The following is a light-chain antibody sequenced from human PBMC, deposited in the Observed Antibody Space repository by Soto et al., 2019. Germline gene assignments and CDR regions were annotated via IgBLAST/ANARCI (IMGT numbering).Light chain of an antibody. CDR2: DAS. V-gene: IGKV1-5*01. Sequence: DIQMTQSPSTLSASVGDRVTITCRASQSISSWLAWYQHKPGKAPKLLIYDASSLESGVPSRFSGSGSGTEFTLTISRLQPDDFASYYRQQYNSYPWTVGQGTKVDIK. CDR3: QQYNSYPWT. CDR1: QSISSW. J-gene: IGKJ1*01.